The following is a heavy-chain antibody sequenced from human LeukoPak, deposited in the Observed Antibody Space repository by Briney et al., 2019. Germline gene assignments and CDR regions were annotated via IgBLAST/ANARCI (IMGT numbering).Heavy chain of an antibody. J-gene: IGHJ5*02. D-gene: IGHD1-26*01. Sequence: PSETLSLTCTVSGGSISSYYWSWIRQPPGKGLEWIGYMYYSGITNYNPALKSRVTISVDTSKNQFSLKLSSVTAADTAVYYCAREPLGWFDPWGQGTLVTVSS. CDR1: GGSISSYY. V-gene: IGHV4-59*08. CDR3: AREPLGWFDP. CDR2: MYYSGIT.